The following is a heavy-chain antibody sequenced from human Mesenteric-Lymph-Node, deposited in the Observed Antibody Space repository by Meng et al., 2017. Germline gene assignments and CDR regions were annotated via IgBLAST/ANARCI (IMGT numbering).Heavy chain of an antibody. CDR1: GGSISSSSG. Sequence: QVQWRESCPGRWKPSRPLSRTRAVSGGSISSSSGWSWVRQPPGKGLEWIGEIYHSGSTNYNPSLKSRVTISVDKSKNQFSLNLSSVTAADTAVYYCARVGQWLPIDYWGQGTLVTISS. D-gene: IGHD6-19*01. V-gene: IGHV4-4*02. CDR3: ARVGQWLPIDY. J-gene: IGHJ4*02. CDR2: IYHSGST.